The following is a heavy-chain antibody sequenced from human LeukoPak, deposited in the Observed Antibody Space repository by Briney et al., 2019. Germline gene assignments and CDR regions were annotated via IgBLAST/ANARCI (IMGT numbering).Heavy chain of an antibody. CDR1: GFTFSNAW. CDR3: ATAADIVATIPFDY. Sequence: GGSLRLSCAASGFTFSNAWMSWVRQAPGKGLEWVGRIKSKTDGGTTDYAAPVKGRFTISRDDSKNTLYLQMNSLKTEDTAVYYCATAADIVATIPFDYWGQGTLVTVSS. J-gene: IGHJ4*02. CDR2: IKSKTDGGTT. V-gene: IGHV3-15*01. D-gene: IGHD5-12*01.